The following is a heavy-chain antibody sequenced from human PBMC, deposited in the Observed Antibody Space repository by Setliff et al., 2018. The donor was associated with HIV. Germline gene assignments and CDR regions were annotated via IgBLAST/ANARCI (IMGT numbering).Heavy chain of an antibody. Sequence: GASVKVSCKAPGYTFTSYYMHWVRQAPGQGLEWMEIINPSGGSTSYAQKFQGRVTMTRDTSTSTVYMELSSLRSEDTAVYYCARVSCSSWYSIPRYYYYSMDVWGNGTTVTVSS. D-gene: IGHD6-13*01. V-gene: IGHV1-46*01. CDR2: INPSGGST. CDR3: ARVSCSSWYSIPRYYYYSMDV. CDR1: GYTFTSYY. J-gene: IGHJ6*03.